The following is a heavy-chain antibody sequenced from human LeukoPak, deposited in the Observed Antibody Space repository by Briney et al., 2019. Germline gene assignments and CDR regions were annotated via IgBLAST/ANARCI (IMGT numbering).Heavy chain of an antibody. V-gene: IGHV4-59*08. CDR1: GGSISSYY. J-gene: IGHJ4*02. CDR3: ARHGDYYCRSTSCFDY. D-gene: IGHD2-2*01. Sequence: SETLSLTCTVSGGSISSYYWSWIRQPPGTGLEWIGYVYSSGSTNHNPSLKSRVTISVDTSKNQFSLKLSSVTAADTAVYYCARHGDYYCRSTSCFDYWGQGTLDTVSS. CDR2: VYSSGST.